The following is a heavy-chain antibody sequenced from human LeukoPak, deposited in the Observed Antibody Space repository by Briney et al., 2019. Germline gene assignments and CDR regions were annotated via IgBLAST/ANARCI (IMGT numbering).Heavy chain of an antibody. Sequence: GGSLRLSCAASGFTVSTNYMSWVRQAPGKGLEWVSVIYSGGSTYYADSVKGRFTISRDNSKNTLYLQMNSLRAEDTAVYYCAKDRYYDTYYFDYWGQGTLVTVSS. V-gene: IGHV3-66*01. CDR3: AKDRYYDTYYFDY. D-gene: IGHD3-22*01. CDR1: GFTVSTNY. J-gene: IGHJ4*02. CDR2: IYSGGST.